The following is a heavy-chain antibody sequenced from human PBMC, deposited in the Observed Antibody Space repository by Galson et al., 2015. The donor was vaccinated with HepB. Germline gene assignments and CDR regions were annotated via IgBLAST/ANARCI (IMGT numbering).Heavy chain of an antibody. CDR2: IYYSGST. J-gene: IGHJ5*02. D-gene: IGHD2-2*01. CDR1: GYSISSSNW. Sequence: LSLTCAVSGYSISSSNWWGWIRQPPGKGLEWIGYIYYSGSTYYNPSLKSRVTMSVDTSKNQFSLKLSSVTAVDTAVYYCARALDCSSTSCYGTNWFDPWGQGTLVTVSS. V-gene: IGHV4-28*03. CDR3: ARALDCSSTSCYGTNWFDP.